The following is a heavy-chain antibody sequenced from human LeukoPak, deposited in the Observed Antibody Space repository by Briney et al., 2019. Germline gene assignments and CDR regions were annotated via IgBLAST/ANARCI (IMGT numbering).Heavy chain of an antibody. D-gene: IGHD3-10*02. CDR3: AELGITMIGGV. J-gene: IGHJ6*04. CDR2: ISSSGSTI. CDR1: GFTFSNYG. V-gene: IGHV3-48*04. Sequence: GGTLRLSCAASGFTFSNYGMNWVRQAPGKGLEWVSYISSSGSTIYYADSVKGRFTISRDNAKNSLYLQMNSLRAEDTAVYYCAELGITMIGGVWGKGTTVTISS.